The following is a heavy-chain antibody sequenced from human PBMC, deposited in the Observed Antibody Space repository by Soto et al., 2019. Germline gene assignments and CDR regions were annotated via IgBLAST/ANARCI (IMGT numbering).Heavy chain of an antibody. D-gene: IGHD2-2*02. CDR2: IYSDGST. Sequence: PGGALRLSCAASGVSVSGNYMSWVRQAPGKGLEWVSVIYSDGSTYYADSVKGRFTISRDNSKNTLYLQMNSLRAEDTAVYYCARDCSSTSCYTPHYGMDVWGQGTTVTVSS. CDR1: GVSVSGNY. J-gene: IGHJ6*02. V-gene: IGHV3-53*01. CDR3: ARDCSSTSCYTPHYGMDV.